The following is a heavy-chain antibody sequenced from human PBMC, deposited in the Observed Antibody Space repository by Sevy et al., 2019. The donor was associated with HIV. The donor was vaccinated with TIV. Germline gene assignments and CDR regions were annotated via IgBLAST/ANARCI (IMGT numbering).Heavy chain of an antibody. D-gene: IGHD1-26*01. V-gene: IGHV4-59*08. CDR1: GGSITSLY. CDR2: IYYNGHI. J-gene: IGHJ4*02. Sequence: SETLSLTCTVSGGSITSLYWNWIRQPPGKGLEWIANIYYNGHINYNPSLKSRVTLSFTTSKNQFSLRRSSVTAADTAMYYCAGKNAWGRGYSWGQGTLVTVSS. CDR3: AGKNAWGRGYS.